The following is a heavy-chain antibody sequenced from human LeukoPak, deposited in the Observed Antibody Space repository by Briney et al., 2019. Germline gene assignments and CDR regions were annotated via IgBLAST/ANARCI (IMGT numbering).Heavy chain of an antibody. V-gene: IGHV3-11*04. CDR3: ARSGKIYFDWLLDY. Sequence: KPGGSLRLSCAASGFTFSDYYMSWIRQAPGKGLEWVSYIGRSGTTIHYADSVKGRFTSSWDNAKKSLYLQMNSLRAEDTAVYYCARSGKIYFDWLLDYWGQGTLVTVSS. J-gene: IGHJ4*02. D-gene: IGHD3-9*01. CDR2: IGRSGTTI. CDR1: GFTFSDYY.